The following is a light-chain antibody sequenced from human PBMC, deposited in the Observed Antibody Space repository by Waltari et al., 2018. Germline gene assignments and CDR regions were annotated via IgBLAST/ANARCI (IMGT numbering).Light chain of an antibody. Sequence: QSALTQPRSVSGSPGQSLTLSCTGTNSDVGAYNYVSWYQQRPGKAPNLVLYDVVKRPPGVPDRFSGSKAGNTASLTISGLQADDEADYYCCSYAGRYTSVFGGGTKVTVL. J-gene: IGLJ2*01. CDR1: NSDVGAYNY. CDR2: DVV. CDR3: CSYAGRYTSV. V-gene: IGLV2-11*01.